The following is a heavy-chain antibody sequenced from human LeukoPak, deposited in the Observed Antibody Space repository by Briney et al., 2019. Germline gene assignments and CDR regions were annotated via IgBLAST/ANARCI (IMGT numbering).Heavy chain of an antibody. D-gene: IGHD6-13*01. CDR2: ISYDGSNK. CDR1: GFTFSSYG. Sequence: WGSLRLSCAASGFTFSSYGMHWVRQAPGKGLEWVAVISYDGSNKYYADSVKGRFTISRDNSKNTLYLQMNSLRAEDTAVYYCAKDRGSSWLDYWGQGTLLTVSS. V-gene: IGHV3-30*18. CDR3: AKDRGSSWLDY. J-gene: IGHJ4*02.